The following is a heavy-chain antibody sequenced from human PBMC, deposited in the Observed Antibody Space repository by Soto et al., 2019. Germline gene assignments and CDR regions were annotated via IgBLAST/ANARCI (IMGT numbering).Heavy chain of an antibody. Sequence: PGGSLRLSCAASGFTFSSYAMHWVRQAPGKGLEWVAVISYDGSNKYYAASARGRFTISRDNAENSVYLEMESLRDEDTALYYCARYVDADFRTDFDYWGRGTLVTATS. CDR1: GFTFSSYA. D-gene: IGHD4-17*01. J-gene: IGHJ4*02. V-gene: IGHV3-30-3*01. CDR3: ARYVDADFRTDFDY. CDR2: ISYDGSNK.